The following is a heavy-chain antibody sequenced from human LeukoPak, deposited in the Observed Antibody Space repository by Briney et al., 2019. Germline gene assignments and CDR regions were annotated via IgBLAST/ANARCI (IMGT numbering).Heavy chain of an antibody. J-gene: IGHJ4*02. Sequence: ASVKVSCKVSGYTLTELSMHWVRQAPGKGLEWMGGFDPEDGETIYAQKFQGRVTMTEDTSTDTAYMELSSLRSEDTAVYYGATARDSGSYRNYFYYWGQGTLVTVSS. CDR1: GYTLTELS. V-gene: IGHV1-24*01. CDR2: FDPEDGET. CDR3: ATARDSGSYRNYFYY. D-gene: IGHD1-26*01.